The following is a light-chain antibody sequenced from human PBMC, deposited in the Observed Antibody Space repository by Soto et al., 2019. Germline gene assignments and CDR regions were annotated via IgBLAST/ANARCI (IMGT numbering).Light chain of an antibody. J-gene: IGLJ2*01. CDR3: QSYASSLSVV. CDR1: RSNIGAGYD. Sequence: QAVVTQPPSVSGAPGQRVTISCTGSRSNIGAGYDVHWYQQLPGTAPKVLIYANSNRPSGVPDRFSGSKSGTSASLDITGLQAEDEADYYCQSYASSLSVVFGGGTKLTVL. V-gene: IGLV1-40*01. CDR2: ANS.